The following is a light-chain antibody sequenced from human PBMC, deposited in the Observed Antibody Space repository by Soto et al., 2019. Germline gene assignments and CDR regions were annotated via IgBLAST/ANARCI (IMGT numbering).Light chain of an antibody. CDR1: SSDVGGYND. V-gene: IGLV2-8*01. J-gene: IGLJ2*01. CDR2: EVS. CDR3: SSFAGNNNVV. Sequence: QSALTQPPSASGSPGQSVTISCTGTSSDVGGYNDVSWYHQHPGKAPKLMISEVSKRPSGVPDRFSGSKSGNTASLTVSGPQAEDEAYYYCSSFAGNNNVVFGGGTKLTVL.